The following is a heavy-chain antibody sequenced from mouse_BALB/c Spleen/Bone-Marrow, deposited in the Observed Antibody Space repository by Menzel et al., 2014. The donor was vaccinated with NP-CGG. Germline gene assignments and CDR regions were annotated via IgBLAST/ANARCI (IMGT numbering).Heavy chain of an antibody. CDR2: IDPANGNT. J-gene: IGHJ4*01. D-gene: IGHD2-1*01. Sequence: VHVKQSGAELVKPGASVKLSCTASGFNIKDTYMHWVKQRPEQGLEWIGRIDPANGNTKYDPKFQGKATITADTSSNTAYLQPSSLTSEDTAVYYCARYGNYCYAMDYWGQGTSVTVSS. CDR3: ARYGNYCYAMDY. CDR1: GFNIKDTY. V-gene: IGHV14-3*02.